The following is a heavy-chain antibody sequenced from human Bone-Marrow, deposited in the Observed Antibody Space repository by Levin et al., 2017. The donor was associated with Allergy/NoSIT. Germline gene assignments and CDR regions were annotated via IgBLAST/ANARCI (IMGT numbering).Heavy chain of an antibody. Sequence: ASVKVSCKPSGYTFSSYDIDWVRQATGQGLEWMGWMNPNNGNTGYARKFQGRVTMTRNTSTNTAYMELSSLRSDDTGVYYCARESRSVSGKNDHWGQGTLVTVSS. D-gene: IGHD2-8*01. V-gene: IGHV1-8*01. CDR2: MNPNNGNT. CDR1: GYTFSSYD. J-gene: IGHJ4*02. CDR3: ARESRSVSGKNDH.